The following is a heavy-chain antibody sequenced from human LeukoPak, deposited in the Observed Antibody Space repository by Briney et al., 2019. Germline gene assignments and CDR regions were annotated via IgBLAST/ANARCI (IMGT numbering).Heavy chain of an antibody. CDR1: GFTFSSYW. J-gene: IGHJ6*03. CDR3: ARDLDFGVAYMDV. D-gene: IGHD3-3*01. CDR2: IKQDGSEK. V-gene: IGHV3-7*01. Sequence: PGGSLRLSCAASGFTFSSYWMSWVRQAPGKGLEWVANIKQDGSEKYYVDSVKGRFTISRDNAKNSLYLQMNSLGAEDTAVYYCARDLDFGVAYMDVWGKGTTVTVSS.